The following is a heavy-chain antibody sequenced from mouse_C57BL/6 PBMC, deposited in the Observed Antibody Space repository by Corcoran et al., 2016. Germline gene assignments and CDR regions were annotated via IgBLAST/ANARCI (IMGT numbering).Heavy chain of an antibody. J-gene: IGHJ2*01. CDR2: INPNNGGT. Sequence: EVQLQQSGPELVKPGASVKISCKASGYTFTDYYMNWVKQSHGKSLEWIGDINPNNGGTSYNQKFKGKATLTVDKSSSTAYMELRSLTSEDSAGYYCARGPTVALDYWGQGTTLTVSS. V-gene: IGHV1-26*01. D-gene: IGHD1-1*01. CDR1: GYTFTDYY. CDR3: ARGPTVALDY.